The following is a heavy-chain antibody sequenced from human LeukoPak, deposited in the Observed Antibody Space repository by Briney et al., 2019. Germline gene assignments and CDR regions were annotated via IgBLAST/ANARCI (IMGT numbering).Heavy chain of an antibody. J-gene: IGHJ4*02. CDR2: INHSGST. D-gene: IGHD6-13*01. CDR3: ARARAAADFDY. V-gene: IGHV4-34*01. Sequence: SETLSLTCAVYGGSFSGYYWSWIRQPPGKGLEWIGEINHSGSTNYNPSLKSRVTISVDTSKNQFSLKLSSVTAADTAVYYCARARAAADFDYWGQGTLVTVSS. CDR1: GGSFSGYY.